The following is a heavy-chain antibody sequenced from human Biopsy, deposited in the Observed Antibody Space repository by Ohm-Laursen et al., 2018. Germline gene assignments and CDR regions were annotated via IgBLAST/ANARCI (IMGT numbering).Heavy chain of an antibody. CDR3: ARWEVGYSANDLRFDY. V-gene: IGHV4-59*12. Sequence: TLSLTCTVSGDSISSYYWSWIRQPPGKGLEWIGYVYYTGSTNHNPSLKSRVTISMDTSKNQLSLKLTSVTAADTAVYYCARWEVGYSANDLRFDYWGQGTLVTVSS. CDR2: VYYTGST. D-gene: IGHD5-12*01. CDR1: GDSISSYY. J-gene: IGHJ4*02.